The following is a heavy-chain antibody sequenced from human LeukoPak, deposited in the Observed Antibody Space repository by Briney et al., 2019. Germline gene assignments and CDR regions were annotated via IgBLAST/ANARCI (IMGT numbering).Heavy chain of an antibody. CDR3: ARHIAVAGTGYYYYGMDV. V-gene: IGHV5-10-1*01. D-gene: IGHD6-19*01. Sequence: GESLKISCKGSGYSFTSYWISWVRQMPGKGLEWMGRIDPSDSYTNYSPSFQGHVTISADKPISTAYLQWSSLKASDTAMYYCARHIAVAGTGYYYYGMDVWGKGTTVTVSS. CDR2: IDPSDSYT. CDR1: GYSFTSYW. J-gene: IGHJ6*04.